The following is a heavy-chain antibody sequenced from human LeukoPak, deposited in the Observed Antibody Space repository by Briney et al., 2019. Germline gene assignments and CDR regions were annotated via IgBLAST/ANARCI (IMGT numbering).Heavy chain of an antibody. D-gene: IGHD2-21*02. V-gene: IGHV3-74*01. CDR3: ARDSAYCGGDCYSFDY. J-gene: IGHJ4*02. Sequence: GGSLRLSCAASGFTFRNFWMHWVRQAPGKGLVWVARINTNGSGANKAYSVNGRCTFSMDNAKNTLYLQMYNLRAEDTAVYYCARDSAYCGGDCYSFDYWGQGTLVTVSS. CDR2: INTNGSGA. CDR1: GFTFRNFW.